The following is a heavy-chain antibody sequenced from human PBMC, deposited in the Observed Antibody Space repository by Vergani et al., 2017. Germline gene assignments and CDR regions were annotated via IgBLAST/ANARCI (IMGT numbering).Heavy chain of an antibody. J-gene: IGHJ4*02. CDR3: AKGGYSYGYRFDY. CDR1: GFTFSSYE. V-gene: IGHV3-23*04. Sequence: EVQLVESGGGLVQPGGSLRLSCAASGFTFSSYEMNWVRQAPGKGLEWVSYISSSGGSTYYADSVKGRFTISRDNSKNTLYLQMNSLRAEDTAVYYCAKGGYSYGYRFDYWGQGTLVTVSS. D-gene: IGHD5-18*01. CDR2: ISSSGGST.